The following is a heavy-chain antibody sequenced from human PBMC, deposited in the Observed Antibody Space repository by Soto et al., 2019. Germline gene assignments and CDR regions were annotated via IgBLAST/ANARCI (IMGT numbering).Heavy chain of an antibody. CDR3: ANDAGNNWFDP. CDR2: ISYDGSNK. Sequence: GGSLRLSCAASGFTFSSYGMHWVRQAPGKGLEWVAVISYDGSNKYYADSVKGRFTISRDNSKNTLYLQMNSLRAEDTAVYYCANDAGNNWFDPWGQGTLVTVSS. CDR1: GFTFSSYG. J-gene: IGHJ5*02. V-gene: IGHV3-30*18.